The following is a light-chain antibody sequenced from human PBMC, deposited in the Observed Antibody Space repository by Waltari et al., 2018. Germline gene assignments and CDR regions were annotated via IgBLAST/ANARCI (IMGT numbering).Light chain of an antibody. CDR1: QSVSRT. V-gene: IGKV3-20*01. CDR3: QKYGTLPAT. J-gene: IGKJ1*01. Sequence: EIVLTQSPGTLSLSPGERATLSCRASQSVSRTLAWYQQKPGQAPRLLIYDASTRATGIPDRFIASGSGTDFSLTISRLEPEDFAVYYCQKYGTLPATFGQGTKVEIK. CDR2: DAS.